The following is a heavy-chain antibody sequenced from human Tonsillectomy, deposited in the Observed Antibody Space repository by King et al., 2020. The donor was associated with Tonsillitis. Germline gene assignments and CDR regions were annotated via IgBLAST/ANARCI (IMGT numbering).Heavy chain of an antibody. V-gene: IGHV5-51*01. CDR3: ARPRHCGGDCYSHYYFDY. CDR1: GYSFTSYW. D-gene: IGHD2-21*02. Sequence: VQLVESGAEVKKPGESLKISCKGSGYSFTSYWIGWVRQMPGKGLEWMGSIYPGDSDTRYSPSFQGQVTISADKSISTAYPQWSSLKASDTAMYYCARPRHCGGDCYSHYYFDYWGQGTLVTVSS. CDR2: IYPGDSDT. J-gene: IGHJ4*02.